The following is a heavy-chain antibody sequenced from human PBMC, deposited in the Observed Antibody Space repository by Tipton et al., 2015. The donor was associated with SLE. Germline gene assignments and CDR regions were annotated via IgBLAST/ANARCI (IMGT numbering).Heavy chain of an antibody. CDR3: ARWGDFPS. Sequence: QLVQSGAEVKKPGESLKISCKGFGYNLNNSWIAWVRQVPGKGLEWMGMIYPGDSDARYSPSFQGQVIMSADKSNNAAHLQWSSLQASDSAMYFCARWGDFPSWGQGTLVTVSS. J-gene: IGHJ5*02. CDR1: GYNLNNSW. D-gene: IGHD2-21*02. V-gene: IGHV5-51*03. CDR2: IYPGDSDA.